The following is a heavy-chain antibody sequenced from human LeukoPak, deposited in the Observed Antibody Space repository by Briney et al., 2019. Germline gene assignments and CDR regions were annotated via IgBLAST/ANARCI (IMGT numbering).Heavy chain of an antibody. CDR2: IRYDGNNK. CDR3: ATAHCGGDCYYHLYYFDQ. Sequence: GGSLRLSCAASGFTFSNYGMHWVRQAPGKGLEWVSFIRYDGNNKYYGDSVKGRFTISRDNSKNTLYLQMNSLRAEDTAVYYCATAHCGGDCYYHLYYFDQWGQGTLVTVSS. V-gene: IGHV3-30*02. J-gene: IGHJ4*02. D-gene: IGHD2-21*02. CDR1: GFTFSNYG.